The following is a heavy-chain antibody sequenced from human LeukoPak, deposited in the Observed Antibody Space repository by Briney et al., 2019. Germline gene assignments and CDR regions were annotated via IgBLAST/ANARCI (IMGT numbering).Heavy chain of an antibody. Sequence: GGSLRLSCAASGFTFSSYEMNWVRQAPGKGLEWVSYISSSGSTIYYADSVKGRFTISRDNAKNSLYLQMNGLRAEYTAVYYCARGYGNYRRYYYYGMDVWGKGTTVTVSS. CDR1: GFTFSSYE. D-gene: IGHD4-11*01. J-gene: IGHJ6*04. V-gene: IGHV3-48*03. CDR3: ARGYGNYRRYYYYGMDV. CDR2: ISSSGSTI.